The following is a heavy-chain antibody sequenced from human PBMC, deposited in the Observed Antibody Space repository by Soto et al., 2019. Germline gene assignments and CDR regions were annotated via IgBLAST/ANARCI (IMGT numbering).Heavy chain of an antibody. CDR3: ARIAAAADY. CDR2: INHSGST. Sequence: PSETLSLTCAVYGGSFSDYSWTWIRQPPGKGLEWIGEINHSGSTYYNPSLKSRVTISVDTSKNQFSLKLTSVTAADTAVYYCARIAAAADYWGQGTLVTVSS. J-gene: IGHJ4*02. D-gene: IGHD6-13*01. V-gene: IGHV4-34*01. CDR1: GGSFSDYS.